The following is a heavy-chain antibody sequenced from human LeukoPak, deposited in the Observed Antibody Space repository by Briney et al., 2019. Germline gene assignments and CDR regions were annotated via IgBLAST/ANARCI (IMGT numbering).Heavy chain of an antibody. CDR3: ARAKSEYTSSTQLGY. CDR2: IIPIFGTA. CDR1: GGTFSSYA. J-gene: IGHJ4*02. Sequence: SVKVSCKASGGTFSSYAISWVRQAPGQGLEWMGGIIPIFGTANYAQKFQGRVTITTDESTSTAYMELSSLRSEDTAVYYCARAKSEYTSSTQLGYWGQGTLVTVSS. V-gene: IGHV1-69*05. D-gene: IGHD6-6*01.